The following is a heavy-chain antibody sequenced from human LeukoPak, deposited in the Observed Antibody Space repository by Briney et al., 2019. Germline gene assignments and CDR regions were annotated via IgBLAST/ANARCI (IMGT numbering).Heavy chain of an antibody. CDR1: GFTFDDYA. CDR2: ISWDGGST. D-gene: IGHD6-19*01. V-gene: IGHV3-43D*03. CDR3: AKDKSSGWDYFDY. Sequence: GGSLRLSRAASGFTFDDYAMHWVRQAPGKGLEWVSLISWDGGSTYYADSVKGRFTISRDNSKNSLYLQMNSLRAEDTALYYCAKDKSSGWDYFDYWGQGTLVTVSS. J-gene: IGHJ4*02.